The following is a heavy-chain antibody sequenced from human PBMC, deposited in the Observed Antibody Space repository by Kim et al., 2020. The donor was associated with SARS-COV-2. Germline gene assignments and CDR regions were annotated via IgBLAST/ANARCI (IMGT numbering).Heavy chain of an antibody. J-gene: IGHJ4*02. CDR1: GFTFSTDG. Sequence: GGSLRLSCATSGFTFSTDGMHWVRQAPGKGLEWVSFITYDGSITSYAESVKGRFTISRDNSRDRLYLQMNSLRPEDTALYYCAKVEAPVCDGVDDWGQG. CDR3: AKVEAPVCDGVDD. D-gene: IGHD2-21*02. CDR2: ITYDGSIT. V-gene: IGHV3-30*18.